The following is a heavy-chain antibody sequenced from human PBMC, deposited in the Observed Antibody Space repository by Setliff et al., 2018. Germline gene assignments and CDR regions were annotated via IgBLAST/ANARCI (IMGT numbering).Heavy chain of an antibody. CDR3: ARDGAYCSGGSCYSFDY. Sequence: ASVKVSCKASGYTFTRYYMYWVRQAPGQGLEWMGIINVGGGSTTYAQNLQGRVTITAGVSTSTAYMELSSLRSDDTAVYYCARDGAYCSGGSCYSFDYWGQGTPVTVSS. D-gene: IGHD2-15*01. CDR1: GYTFTRYY. J-gene: IGHJ4*02. CDR2: INVGGGST. V-gene: IGHV1-46*01.